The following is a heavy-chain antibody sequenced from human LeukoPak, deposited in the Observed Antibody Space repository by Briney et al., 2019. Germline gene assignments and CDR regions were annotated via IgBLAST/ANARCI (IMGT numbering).Heavy chain of an antibody. D-gene: IGHD3-3*01. Sequence: ASVKVSCKASGYTFTGYYMHWVRQAPGQGLEWMGWINPNSGGTNYAQKFQGRVTMTRDTSISTAYMELSSLRSDDTAVYYCATAPVKTVLRFLEWSSPFNYWGQGTPVTVSS. V-gene: IGHV1-2*02. CDR1: GYTFTGYY. J-gene: IGHJ4*02. CDR2: INPNSGGT. CDR3: ATAPVKTVLRFLEWSSPFNY.